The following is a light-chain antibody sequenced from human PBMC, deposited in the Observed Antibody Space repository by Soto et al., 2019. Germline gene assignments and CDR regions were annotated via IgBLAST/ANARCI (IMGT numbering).Light chain of an antibody. J-gene: IGKJ1*01. CDR2: DAS. CDR1: QSISNW. V-gene: IGKV1-5*01. Sequence: DIQMTQSPSTVSASVGDRVTITCRASQSISNWLAWYQQKPGKAPKLLIYDASSLESGVPSRFSGGGYGTGFTLTISSLQPDDFATYYCQQYNSYSTFGQGTKVDIK. CDR3: QQYNSYST.